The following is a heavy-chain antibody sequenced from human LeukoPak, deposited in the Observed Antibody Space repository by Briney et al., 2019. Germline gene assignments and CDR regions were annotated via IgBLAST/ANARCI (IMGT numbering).Heavy chain of an antibody. CDR2: ISLYNGNT. Sequence: ASVKVSCKTSGYTFTSYGINWVRQAPGQGLEWMGWISLYNGNTNYAQKLQGRVTMTTDTSTSTAYMELRSLRSDDTAVYYCARDTRTVAGNSYGDYWGQGTLVTVSS. J-gene: IGHJ4*02. V-gene: IGHV1-18*01. CDR1: GYTFTSYG. D-gene: IGHD6-19*01. CDR3: ARDTRTVAGNSYGDY.